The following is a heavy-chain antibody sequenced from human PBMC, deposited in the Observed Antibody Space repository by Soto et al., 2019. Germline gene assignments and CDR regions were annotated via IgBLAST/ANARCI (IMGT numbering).Heavy chain of an antibody. CDR1: GFTFSNYA. CDR2: IGGGDDI. Sequence: VQLLESGGGLVQPGGSLRLSCEASGFTFSNYAMAWVRQTPGEGPEWVSTIGGGDDIFYAESVKGRFIISRADSRSKIYLQMDNLRVEVTAIYFCAKDSISYNGIYDAFDVWGQGTVVTVSS. CDR3: AKDSISYNGIYDAFDV. J-gene: IGHJ3*01. V-gene: IGHV3-23*01. D-gene: IGHD3-3*02.